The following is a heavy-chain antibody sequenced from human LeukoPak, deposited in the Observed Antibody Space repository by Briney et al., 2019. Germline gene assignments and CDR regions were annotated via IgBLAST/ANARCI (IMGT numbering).Heavy chain of an antibody. D-gene: IGHD4-17*01. J-gene: IGHJ5*02. CDR3: VKDQTTVSLSGWFDP. CDR2: ISWDSGII. V-gene: IGHV3-9*01. Sequence: PGRFLRLSCAASGFIFDDYAMHWVRQAPGKGLEWVSGISWDSGIIGYADSVKGRFTIGRDNAKNSLYLQMDSLRPEDTALYYCVKDQTTVSLSGWFDPWGQGTLVTVSS. CDR1: GFIFDDYA.